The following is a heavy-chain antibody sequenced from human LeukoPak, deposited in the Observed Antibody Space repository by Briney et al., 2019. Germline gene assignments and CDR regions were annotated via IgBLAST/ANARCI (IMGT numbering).Heavy chain of an antibody. D-gene: IGHD3-22*01. Sequence: PGGSLRLSCAVSGFTFNYYDMHWVRQAPGKRLEWVSAIRTTGDTHYPDSVKGRFAMSREDAKNSVHLQMNTLRAGDTAVSYCARGVSYYYDNSGHPGWYFDLWGRGTLVTVSS. CDR3: ARGVSYYYDNSGHPGWYFDL. J-gene: IGHJ2*01. CDR1: GFTFNYYD. CDR2: IRTTGDT. V-gene: IGHV3-13*01.